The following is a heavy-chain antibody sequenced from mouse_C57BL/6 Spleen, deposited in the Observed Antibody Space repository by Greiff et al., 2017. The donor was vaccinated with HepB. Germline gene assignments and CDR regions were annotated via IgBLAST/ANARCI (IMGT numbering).Heavy chain of an antibody. J-gene: IGHJ3*01. D-gene: IGHD1-3*01. Sequence: QVQLQQSGAELARPGASVKLSCKASGYTFTSYGISWVKLSTGQGLEWIGEIYPRSGNTYYNEKFKGKATLTADKSSSTAYMELRSLTSEDSAVYFCAIITPSWFAYWGQGTLVTVSA. CDR2: IYPRSGNT. V-gene: IGHV1-81*01. CDR1: GYTFTSYG. CDR3: AIITPSWFAY.